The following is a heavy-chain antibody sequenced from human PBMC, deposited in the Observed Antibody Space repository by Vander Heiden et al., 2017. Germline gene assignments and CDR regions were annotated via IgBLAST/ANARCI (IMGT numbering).Heavy chain of an antibody. CDR1: GFSFSSYT. Sequence: EVQLLESGGGLVQPGGSLRLSCAASGFSFSSYTMTGVRQAPGKGLEWVSSLSDSGGRTYYADAVQGRFTISRDNSKNTLYLQMNSLRAEDTALYYCATDNRRVVRGDIFDYWGQGTLVTVSS. D-gene: IGHD3-10*01. CDR3: ATDNRRVVRGDIFDY. J-gene: IGHJ4*02. V-gene: IGHV3-23*01. CDR2: LSDSGGRT.